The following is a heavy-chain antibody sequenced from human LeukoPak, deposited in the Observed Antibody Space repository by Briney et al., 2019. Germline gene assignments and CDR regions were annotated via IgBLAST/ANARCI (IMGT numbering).Heavy chain of an antibody. V-gene: IGHV4-39*01. J-gene: IGHJ3*02. CDR1: GGSISSSSYY. CDR3: ARRRYYDSSGSPGWAFDI. CDR2: IYYSGST. Sequence: SETLSLTCTVSGGSISSSSYYWGWIRQPPGKGLEWIGSIYYSGSTYYNPSLKSRVTISVDTSKNQFSLKLSSVTAADTAVYYCARRRYYDSSGSPGWAFDIWGQGTMVTVS. D-gene: IGHD3-22*01.